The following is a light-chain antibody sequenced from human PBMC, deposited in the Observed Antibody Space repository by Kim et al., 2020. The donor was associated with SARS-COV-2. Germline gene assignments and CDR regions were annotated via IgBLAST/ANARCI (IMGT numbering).Light chain of an antibody. CDR1: QSVRSSY. Sequence: EIVLTQSPGTLSLSPGERATLSCRASQSVRSSYLAWYQHRPGQAPRLLIYGATSRATGIPDRFSGSGSGTDFTLTISRLEPEDFAVYSCQQYGRSPVSFGGGTKLEI. J-gene: IGKJ4*01. CDR3: QQYGRSPVS. V-gene: IGKV3-20*01. CDR2: GAT.